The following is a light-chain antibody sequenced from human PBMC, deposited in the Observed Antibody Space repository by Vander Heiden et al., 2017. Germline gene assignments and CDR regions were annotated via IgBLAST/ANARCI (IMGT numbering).Light chain of an antibody. CDR1: RNIDNT. CDR2: NGV. V-gene: IGKV3-15*01. Sequence: EIVMPQSPATLSVSPGDSATLSCRASRNIDNTLAWYQQKPGQAPRLLIYNGVTRATGVPARFSASGSGTEFTLTISSLQSEDFAIYYCQQYNNWPPITFGQGTRLEIK. J-gene: IGKJ5*01. CDR3: QQYNNWPPIT.